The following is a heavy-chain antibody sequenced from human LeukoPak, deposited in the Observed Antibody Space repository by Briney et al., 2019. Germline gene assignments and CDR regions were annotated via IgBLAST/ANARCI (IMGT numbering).Heavy chain of an antibody. V-gene: IGHV3-23*01. CDR2: ISGSARKI. J-gene: IGHJ4*02. D-gene: IGHD5-18*01. CDR3: AGRITGYSSGYVF. Sequence: GGSLRLSRVGSGFTFSNYAMSWVRQAPGKGLDWVSVISGSARKIRYADSVRGRFTISRDNSENTVYLQMNNLRGEDTAIYYCAGRITGYSSGYVFWGQGTLVTVSS. CDR1: GFTFSNYA.